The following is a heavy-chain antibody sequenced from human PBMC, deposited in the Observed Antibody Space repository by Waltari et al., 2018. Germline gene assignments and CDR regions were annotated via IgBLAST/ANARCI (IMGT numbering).Heavy chain of an antibody. V-gene: IGHV4-34*01. Sequence: QVQLQQWGAGLLKPSETLSLTCAVYGGSFSGYYWSWIRQPPGKGLEWIGEINPSGSTNYNPSLKSRVTISVDTSKNQFSLKLSSVTAADTAVYYCARGGSYDSSGYQISLITFDIWGQGTMVTVSS. J-gene: IGHJ3*02. CDR2: INPSGST. CDR1: GGSFSGYY. CDR3: ARGGSYDSSGYQISLITFDI. D-gene: IGHD3-22*01.